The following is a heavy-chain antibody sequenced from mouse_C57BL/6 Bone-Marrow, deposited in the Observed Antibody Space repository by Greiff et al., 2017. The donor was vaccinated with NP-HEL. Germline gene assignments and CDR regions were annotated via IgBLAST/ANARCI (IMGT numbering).Heavy chain of an antibody. J-gene: IGHJ3*01. CDR1: GYTFTNYW. CDR3: ARSDGYLWFAY. D-gene: IGHD2-3*01. V-gene: IGHV1-63*01. Sequence: VQLQQSGAELVRPGTSVKMSCKASGYTFTNYWIGWAKQRPGHGLEWIGDIYPGGGYTNYNEKFKGKATLTADKSSSTAYVQFSSLTSEDSAIYYCARSDGYLWFAYWGQGTLVTVSA. CDR2: IYPGGGYT.